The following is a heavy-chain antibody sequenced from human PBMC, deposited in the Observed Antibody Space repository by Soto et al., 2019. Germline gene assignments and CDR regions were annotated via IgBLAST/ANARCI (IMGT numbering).Heavy chain of an antibody. CDR1: GGSISSGGYY. V-gene: IGHV4-31*03. Sequence: SETLSLTCTVSGGSISSGGYYWSWIRQHPGKGLEWIGYIYYSGSTYYNPSLKSRVTISVDTSKNQFSLKLSSVTAADTAVYYCARVVRLRPRYGMDVWGQGATVTVSS. CDR2: IYYSGST. D-gene: IGHD2-15*01. J-gene: IGHJ6*02. CDR3: ARVVRLRPRYGMDV.